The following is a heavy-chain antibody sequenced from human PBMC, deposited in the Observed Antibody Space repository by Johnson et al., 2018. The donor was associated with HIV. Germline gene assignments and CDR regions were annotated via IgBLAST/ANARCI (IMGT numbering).Heavy chain of an antibody. D-gene: IGHD3-22*01. V-gene: IGHV3-9*01. J-gene: IGHJ3*02. Sequence: QLVESGGGLVQPGRSLRLSCAASGFTFDDYAMHWVRQAPGKGLEWVSGISWNSGSIGYADSVKGRFTISRDNAKNSLYLQMNSLRAEDTALYYCAKDNDSSGSDAFDIWGQGTMVTVSS. CDR1: GFTFDDYA. CDR3: AKDNDSSGSDAFDI. CDR2: ISWNSGSI.